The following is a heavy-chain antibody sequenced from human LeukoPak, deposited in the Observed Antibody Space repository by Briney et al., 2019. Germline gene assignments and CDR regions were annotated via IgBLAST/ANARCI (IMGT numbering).Heavy chain of an antibody. CDR1: GFTFSRSA. V-gene: IGHV3-30-3*01. CDR2: ISYDGSNK. Sequence: GGSLRLSCAASGFTFSRSAMHWVRQAPGKGLEWVAVISYDGSNKYYADSVKGRFTISRDNSKNTLYLQMNSLRAEDTAVYYCARALALRYLGYWGQGTLVTVSS. CDR3: ARALALRYLGY. D-gene: IGHD3-9*01. J-gene: IGHJ4*02.